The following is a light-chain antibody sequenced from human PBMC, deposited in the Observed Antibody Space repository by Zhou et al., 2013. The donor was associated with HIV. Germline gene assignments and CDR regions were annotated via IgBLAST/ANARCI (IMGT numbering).Light chain of an antibody. CDR1: QDITTL. V-gene: IGKV1-9*01. CDR3: QQANSFPLT. J-gene: IGKJ4*01. Sequence: DIQLTQSPSFLSASVGDRVTITCRASQDITTLLAWYQHIPGRAPKLLLYAASTLHRGAPSRFSGSGYGAQFTLTITSLQPEDFATYYCQQANSFPLTFGGGTKVEIK. CDR2: AAS.